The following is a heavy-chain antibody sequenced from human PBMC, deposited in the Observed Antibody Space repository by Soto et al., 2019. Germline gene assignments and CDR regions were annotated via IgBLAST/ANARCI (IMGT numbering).Heavy chain of an antibody. CDR1: GFTFSSYA. CDR2: ISYDGSNK. J-gene: IGHJ4*02. CDR3: ARPYYYDSSGYSLDY. Sequence: QVQLVESGGGVVQPGRSLRLSCAASGFTFSSYAMHWVRQAPGKGLEWVAVISYDGSNKYYADSVKGRFTISRDNSKNTLYLQMNSLRAEDTAVYYCARPYYYDSSGYSLDYWGQGTLVTVSS. D-gene: IGHD3-22*01. V-gene: IGHV3-30-3*01.